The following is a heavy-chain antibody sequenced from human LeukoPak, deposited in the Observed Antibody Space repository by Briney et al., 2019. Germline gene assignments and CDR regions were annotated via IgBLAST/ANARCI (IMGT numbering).Heavy chain of an antibody. Sequence: TSQTLCLTYRVCGGAFSGYYWGWTRRPTGKGLECIGGIYPSGSTNYSPCLKSRVTISLDTSQNQFLLHLSSVTAADTAVYYCARGDDFWSGYYTGAFDIWGQGTMVTVSS. CDR1: GGAFSGYY. J-gene: IGHJ3*02. CDR3: ARGDDFWSGYYTGAFDI. CDR2: IYPSGST. V-gene: IGHV4-4*07. D-gene: IGHD3-3*01.